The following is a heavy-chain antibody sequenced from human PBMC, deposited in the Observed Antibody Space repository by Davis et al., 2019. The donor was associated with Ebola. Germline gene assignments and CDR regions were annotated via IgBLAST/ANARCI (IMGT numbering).Heavy chain of an antibody. D-gene: IGHD3-22*01. CDR2: INAGNGNT. Sequence: AASVKVSCKASGYTFTGNYIQWVRQAPGQGLEWMGRINAGNGNTKYSQKFQGRVTITRDTSASTAYMELSSLRSEDTAVYYCARGHIYYDSSGYYPLYFDYWGQGTLVTVSS. J-gene: IGHJ4*02. CDR3: ARGHIYYDSSGYYPLYFDY. CDR1: GYTFTGNY. V-gene: IGHV1/OR15-3*02.